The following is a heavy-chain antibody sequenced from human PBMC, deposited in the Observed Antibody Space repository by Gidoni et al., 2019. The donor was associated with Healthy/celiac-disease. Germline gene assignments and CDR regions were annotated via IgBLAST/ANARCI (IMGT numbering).Heavy chain of an antibody. V-gene: IGHV3-7*01. Sequence: DVRLVDSGGGLVQPGWSLRLFCPASGFTFSIYWMSWVRQDPGKGLEWVANIKQDGSEKYYVDSVKGRFTISRDNAKNSLYLQMNSLRAEDTAVYYCARDRGLYYYDSSGYHDYWGQGTLVTVSS. CDR1: GFTFSIYW. D-gene: IGHD3-22*01. J-gene: IGHJ4*02. CDR2: IKQDGSEK. CDR3: ARDRGLYYYDSSGYHDY.